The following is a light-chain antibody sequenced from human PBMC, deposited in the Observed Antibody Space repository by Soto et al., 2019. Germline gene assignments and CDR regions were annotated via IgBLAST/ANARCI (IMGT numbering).Light chain of an antibody. Sequence: ETVLTQSPGTLSLSPGERATLSCRASQSVSSSYLAWYQQKPGQAPRLLIYGASSRATCIPDRFSGSGSGTDFTLTISRLEPEDFAVYYCQQYDTSPPFTFGPGTKVDIK. CDR3: QQYDTSPPFT. CDR1: QSVSSSY. J-gene: IGKJ3*01. V-gene: IGKV3-20*01. CDR2: GAS.